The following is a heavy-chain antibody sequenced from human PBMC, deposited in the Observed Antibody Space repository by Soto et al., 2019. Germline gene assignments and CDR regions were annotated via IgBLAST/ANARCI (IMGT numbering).Heavy chain of an antibody. Sequence: QVQLVQSGAEVKKPGASVKVSCKASGYTFTSYYMHWVRQAPGQGLEWMGIINPSGGSTSYAQKFQGRVTMTRETSTSTVYMELSSLRSEDTAVYYCASATVTANFDYWGQGTLVTVSS. CDR2: INPSGGST. J-gene: IGHJ4*02. CDR3: ASATVTANFDY. CDR1: GYTFTSYY. V-gene: IGHV1-46*01. D-gene: IGHD4-17*01.